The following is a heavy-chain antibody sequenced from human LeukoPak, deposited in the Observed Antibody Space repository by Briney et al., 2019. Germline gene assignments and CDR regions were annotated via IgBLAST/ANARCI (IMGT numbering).Heavy chain of an antibody. CDR1: GFTFSSYW. V-gene: IGHV3-7*01. D-gene: IGHD1-14*01. CDR2: IKQDGSEK. J-gene: IGHJ6*03. Sequence: GGSLRLSCAASGFTFSSYWMSWVRQAPGKGLEWVANIKQDGSEKYYVDSVKGRFTISRDNAKNSLYLQMNSLRAEDTAVYYCARGLTTRYYYMDVWGKGTTVTVSS. CDR3: ARGLTTRYYYMDV.